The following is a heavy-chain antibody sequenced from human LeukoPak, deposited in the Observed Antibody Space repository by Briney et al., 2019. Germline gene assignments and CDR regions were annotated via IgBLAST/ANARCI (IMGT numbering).Heavy chain of an antibody. CDR1: GYTFTSYD. J-gene: IGHJ5*02. CDR3: ARRSRVSGLVRGVDWFDP. D-gene: IGHD3-10*01. Sequence: GASVKVSCKASGYTFTSYDINWVRQATGQGLEWMGWMNPNSGNTGYAQKFQGRVTMTRNTSISTAYMELSSLRSEDTAVYYCARRSRVSGLVRGVDWFDPWGQGTLVTVSS. CDR2: MNPNSGNT. V-gene: IGHV1-8*01.